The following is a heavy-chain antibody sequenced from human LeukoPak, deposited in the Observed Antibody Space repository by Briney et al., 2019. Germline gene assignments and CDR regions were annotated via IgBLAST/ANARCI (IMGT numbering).Heavy chain of an antibody. J-gene: IGHJ4*02. CDR1: GFTFNTYA. CDR2: ISATGGST. Sequence: PGGSLRLSCAASGFTFNTYAMSWVRQAPGKGLECVSAISATGGSTSYADSVKGRFSISRDNSKNTLYLQMNSLRAEDTAVYYCAKGSNGWYFDYWGQGTLVTVSS. V-gene: IGHV3-23*01. D-gene: IGHD6-19*01. CDR3: AKGSNGWYFDY.